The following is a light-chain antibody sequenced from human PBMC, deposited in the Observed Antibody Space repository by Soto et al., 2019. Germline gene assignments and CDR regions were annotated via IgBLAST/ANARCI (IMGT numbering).Light chain of an antibody. CDR1: QGINSY. J-gene: IGKJ3*01. CDR2: AAS. CDR3: QQLKSYPIT. Sequence: IQLTQSTSFLAASVGDRVTITCRASQGINSYLGWYQQKPGKAPKLLIYAASTLQSGVPSRFSGSGSGTEFTLTISSLQPEDFATYYCQQLKSYPITFGPGTKVDI. V-gene: IGKV1-9*01.